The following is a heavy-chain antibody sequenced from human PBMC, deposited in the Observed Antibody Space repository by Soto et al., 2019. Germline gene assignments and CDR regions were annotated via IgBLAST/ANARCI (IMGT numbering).Heavy chain of an antibody. CDR1: GGSISSGDYY. J-gene: IGHJ1*01. V-gene: IGHV4-30-4*01. D-gene: IGHD3-10*01. CDR3: AIGITMVRGVIIQDFQH. CDR2: IYYSGST. Sequence: QVQLQESGPGLVKPSQTLSLTCTVSGGSISSGDYYWSWILQPPGKGLEWIGYIYYSGSTYYNPSLKSRVTISVDTSKNQFSLKLRSVTAADTAVYYCAIGITMVRGVIIQDFQHWGQGTLVTVSS.